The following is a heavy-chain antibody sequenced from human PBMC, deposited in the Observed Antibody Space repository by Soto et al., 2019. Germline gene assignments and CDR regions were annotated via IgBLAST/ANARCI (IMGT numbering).Heavy chain of an antibody. D-gene: IGHD3-9*01. CDR3: AKDLGLSFDWLFPEGLYFDY. V-gene: IGHV3-23*01. J-gene: IGHJ4*02. CDR2: ISGSGGST. CDR1: GFTFSSYA. Sequence: GGSLRLSCAASGFTFSSYAMSWVRQAPGKGLEWVSAISGSGGSTYYADSVKGRFTISRDNSKNTLYLQMNSLRAEDTAVYYCAKDLGLSFDWLFPEGLYFDYWGQGALVTVSS.